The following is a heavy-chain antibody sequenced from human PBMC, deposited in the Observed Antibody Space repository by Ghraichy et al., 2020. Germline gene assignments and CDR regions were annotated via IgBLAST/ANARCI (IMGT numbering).Heavy chain of an antibody. V-gene: IGHV3-15*01. CDR2: IKSKTDGGTT. CDR3: TTDPTRTEDIVVVPAAMIYYYYGMDV. Sequence: GGSLRLSCAASGFTFSNAWMSWVRQAPGKGLEWVGRIKSKTDGGTTDYAAPVKGRFTISRDDSKNTLYLQMNSLKTEDTAVYYCTTDPTRTEDIVVVPAAMIYYYYGMDVWGQGTTVTVSS. CDR1: GFTFSNAW. D-gene: IGHD2-2*01. J-gene: IGHJ6*02.